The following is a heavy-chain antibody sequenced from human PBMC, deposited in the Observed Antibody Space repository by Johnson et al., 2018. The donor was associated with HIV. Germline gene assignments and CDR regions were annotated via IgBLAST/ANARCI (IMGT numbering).Heavy chain of an antibody. D-gene: IGHD4-11*01. J-gene: IGHJ3*02. CDR1: GFTLSIYG. CDR2: IRYDGSNK. Sequence: QVQLVESGGGVVQPGGSLRLSCAASGFTLSIYGMHWVRQAPGKGLEWVTFIRYDGSNKYYAESVKGRFTISRDNPKNTLYLQMNSLRAEDTALYYCAKDMMGADYSDFDEAAFDTWGQGTMVTVSS. CDR3: AKDMMGADYSDFDEAAFDT. V-gene: IGHV3-30*02.